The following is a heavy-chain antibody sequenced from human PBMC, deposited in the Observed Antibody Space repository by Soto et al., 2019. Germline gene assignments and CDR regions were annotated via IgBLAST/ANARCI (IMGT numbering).Heavy chain of an antibody. CDR1: GFTFSSYG. J-gene: IGHJ4*02. D-gene: IGHD3-10*01. V-gene: IGHV3-33*01. Sequence: QVQLVESGGGVVQPGRSLRLSCAASGFTFSSYGMHWVRQAPGKGLEWVAVIWYDGSNKYYADSVKGRFTIYRDNSKNTLYLQMNSLRAEDTAVYYCARDSRSSAGYWGQGTLVTVSS. CDR2: IWYDGSNK. CDR3: ARDSRSSAGY.